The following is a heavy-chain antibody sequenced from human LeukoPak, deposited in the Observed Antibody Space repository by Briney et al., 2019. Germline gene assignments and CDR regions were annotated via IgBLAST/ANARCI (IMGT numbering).Heavy chain of an antibody. CDR2: IKSKTDGGTT. J-gene: IGHJ4*02. V-gene: IGHV3-15*01. D-gene: IGHD1-26*01. Sequence: GGSLRLSCAASEFTFSNAWMNWVRQAPGKGLEWVGRIKSKTDGGTTDYAAPVKGRFTISRDDSTNTLFPQMNSLKTEDTALYYCTRIIKSGSFDYWGQGTLVTVSS. CDR1: EFTFSNAW. CDR3: TRIIKSGSFDY.